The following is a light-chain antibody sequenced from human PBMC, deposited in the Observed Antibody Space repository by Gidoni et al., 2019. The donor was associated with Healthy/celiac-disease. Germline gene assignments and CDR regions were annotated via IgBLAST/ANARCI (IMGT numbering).Light chain of an antibody. J-gene: IGKJ4*01. CDR3: QQANSFPLT. V-gene: IGKV1-12*01. CDR1: QGISSW. Sequence: DIQMTQSPSSVSASVGDRVTITCRASQGISSWLAWYQQKPGKAPKLLIYADFTLSISSLQPEDFATYYCQQANSFPLTFGGGTKVEIK.